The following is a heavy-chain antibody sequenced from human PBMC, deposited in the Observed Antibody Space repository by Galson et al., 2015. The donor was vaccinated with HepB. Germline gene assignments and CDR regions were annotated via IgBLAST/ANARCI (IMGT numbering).Heavy chain of an antibody. CDR1: DYTFDTYG. J-gene: IGHJ4*02. Sequence: SVKVSCKAVDYTFDTYGISWVRQAPGQGLEWMGWIRVSNGNTTYAPKFQDRVTMTADRGTRTAYMELSGLTSDDTAVYYCVRDGSFDAWGQGTLIIVSS. V-gene: IGHV1-18*01. CDR2: IRVSNGNT. CDR3: VRDGSFDA. D-gene: IGHD3-10*01.